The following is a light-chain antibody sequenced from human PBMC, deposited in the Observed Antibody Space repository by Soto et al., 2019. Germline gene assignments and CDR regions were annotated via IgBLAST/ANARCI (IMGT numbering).Light chain of an antibody. CDR2: DAS. V-gene: IGKV1-5*01. CDR3: QQYNSFWT. J-gene: IGKJ1*01. CDR1: KSISSW. Sequence: DIQMTQSPSTLSASVGDRVTITCRASKSISSWLAWYQQKPGKAPKLLIYDASSLESGVPSMFSGSGSGTEFTLTISSLQPDDFATYYCQQYNSFWTFGQGTKVEIK.